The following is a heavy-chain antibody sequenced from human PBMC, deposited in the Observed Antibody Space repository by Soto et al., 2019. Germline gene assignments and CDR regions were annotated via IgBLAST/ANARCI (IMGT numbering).Heavy chain of an antibody. CDR2: IYYSGST. Sequence: SSETLSLTCTVSGGSISSSSYYWGWIRQPPGKGLEWIGSIYYSGSTYYNPSLKSRVTISVDTSKNQFSLKLSSVTAADTAVYYCARRSNYYGSGSYYYYYYYGMDVWGQGTTVTVSS. CDR1: GGSISSSSYY. V-gene: IGHV4-39*01. J-gene: IGHJ6*02. D-gene: IGHD3-10*01. CDR3: ARRSNYYGSGSYYYYYYYGMDV.